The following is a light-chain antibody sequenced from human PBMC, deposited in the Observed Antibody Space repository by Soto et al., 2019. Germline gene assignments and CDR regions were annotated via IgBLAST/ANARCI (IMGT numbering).Light chain of an antibody. J-gene: IGKJ1*01. CDR2: DAS. CDR3: QQYNSYSSTT. Sequence: DIQMTQSPSTLSASVGDGVTITCRASQSISNWLAWYQQKPGKAPKFLIYDASSLQSGVPSRFSGSGYGTEFTLTISSLQPDDFGTYYCQQYNSYSSTTFGQGTKVDIK. V-gene: IGKV1-5*01. CDR1: QSISNW.